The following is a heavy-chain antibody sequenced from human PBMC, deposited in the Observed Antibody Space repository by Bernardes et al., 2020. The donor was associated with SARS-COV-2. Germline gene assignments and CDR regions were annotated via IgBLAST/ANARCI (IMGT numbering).Heavy chain of an antibody. Sequence: GGSLRLSCAASGFTFSDYYMSWIRQIPGKGLEWLAFISRSDRRGESSESYADSVKGRFTISRDNAMNSLFLQMNSLSAADSDVYYCAREDMNTNSFDYWGQGTPVTVSS. CDR3: AREDMNTNSFDY. V-gene: IGHV3-11*01. CDR1: GFTFSDYY. J-gene: IGHJ4*02. CDR2: ISRSDRRGESSE. D-gene: IGHD2-8*01.